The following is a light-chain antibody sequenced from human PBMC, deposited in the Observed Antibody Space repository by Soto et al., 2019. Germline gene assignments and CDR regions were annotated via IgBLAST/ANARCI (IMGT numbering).Light chain of an antibody. CDR2: AAS. Sequence: DIQLTQSPSSLSASVRDRVTITCRASQSISIYLNWYQQKPGKAPKLLIYAASSLQSGVPSTFSGSGSRTDFTLTISSLQPEDFATYYCQQSYTTPTFGGGTKVEIK. CDR3: QQSYTTPT. V-gene: IGKV1-39*01. CDR1: QSISIY. J-gene: IGKJ4*01.